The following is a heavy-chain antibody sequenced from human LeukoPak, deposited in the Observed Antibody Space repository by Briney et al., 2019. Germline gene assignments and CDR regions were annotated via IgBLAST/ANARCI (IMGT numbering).Heavy chain of an antibody. D-gene: IGHD1-14*01. V-gene: IGHV3-7*01. CDR2: IKQDGSEK. CDR1: GFTFSSYW. J-gene: IGHJ4*02. CDR3: ARGLYNRNY. Sequence: PGGSLRLSCAASGFTFSSYWMSWVRQAPGKGLESVANIKQDGSEKYYVESVKGRFTISRDNAKNSLYLQMNSLRVEDTAVYYCARGLYNRNYWGQGTLVTVSS.